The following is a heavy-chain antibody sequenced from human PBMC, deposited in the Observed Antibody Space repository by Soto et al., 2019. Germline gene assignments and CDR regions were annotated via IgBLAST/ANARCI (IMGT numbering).Heavy chain of an antibody. CDR3: ARTVLGPDLLADSFVDYYYYMDV. V-gene: IGHV4-59*08. Sequence: SETLSLTSTVSGCSISNFYWSWIRQPPGKGLEWIGYVYYTGSTSYNPSLKRRVTFSADSSRGQFSLRLNSVTAADTAVYYCARTVLGPDLLADSFVDYYYYMDVWGQGTTVTVSS. CDR2: VYYTGST. D-gene: IGHD3-9*01. CDR1: GCSISNFY. J-gene: IGHJ6*03.